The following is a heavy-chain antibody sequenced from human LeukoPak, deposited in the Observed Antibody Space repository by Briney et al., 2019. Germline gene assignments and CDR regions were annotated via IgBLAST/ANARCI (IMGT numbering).Heavy chain of an antibody. D-gene: IGHD6-19*01. CDR1: GFTFSSYE. CDR3: ARVSIAVAGLYYYYGMDV. V-gene: IGHV3-48*03. J-gene: IGHJ6*02. CDR2: ISSSCSTI. Sequence: PGGSLTLSCAASGFTFSSYEMNWVRQAQRQGQEWVSYISSSCSTIYYEDPANGRFTISRDNAKNSLYLQMNSLRAEDTAVYYCARVSIAVAGLYYYYGMDVWGQGTTVTVSS.